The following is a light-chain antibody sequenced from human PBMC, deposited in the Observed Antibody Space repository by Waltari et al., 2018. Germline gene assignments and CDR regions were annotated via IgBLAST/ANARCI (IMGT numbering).Light chain of an antibody. CDR2: TDS. J-gene: IGLJ1*01. CDR1: SSSIGSNP. V-gene: IGLV1-44*01. Sequence: QSVLTQPPSASGTPGQTVSISFSGSSSSIGSNPVSWYQVLPGAAPRLILPTDSQRPYGVPDRFSASRSGTSSSLAISGLQLEDAAEYYCAAWVDSLYGCFFGTGTRVTVL. CDR3: AAWVDSLYGCF.